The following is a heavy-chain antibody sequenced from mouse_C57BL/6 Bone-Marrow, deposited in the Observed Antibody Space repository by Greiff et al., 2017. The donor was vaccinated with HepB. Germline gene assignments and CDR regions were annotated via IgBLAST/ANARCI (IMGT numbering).Heavy chain of an antibody. Sequence: QVQLQQPGAELVKPGASVKMSCKASGYTFTSYWITWVKQRPGQGLEWIGDIYPGSGSTNYIEKFKSKATLTVDTSSSTAYMQLSSLTSEDSAVYYCANYGNYVWYFDVWGTGTTVTVSS. CDR1: GYTFTSYW. CDR3: ANYGNYVWYFDV. J-gene: IGHJ1*03. V-gene: IGHV1-55*01. CDR2: IYPGSGST. D-gene: IGHD2-1*01.